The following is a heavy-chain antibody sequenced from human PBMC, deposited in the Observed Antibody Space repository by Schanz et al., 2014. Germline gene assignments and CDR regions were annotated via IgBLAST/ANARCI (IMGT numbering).Heavy chain of an antibody. CDR1: GGTFSTYT. Sequence: QVQLVQSGAEVKKPGSSVKVSCKASGGTFSTYTISWVRQAPGQGLEWMGRIIPILGIATYAQKFQDKVPITADTSTTTAYMELSGLRSEDTAVYYCARDRLECGAECYSVEVFEIWGQGTLVIVSS. V-gene: IGHV1-69*08. CDR2: IIPILGIA. D-gene: IGHD2-21*01. J-gene: IGHJ4*02. CDR3: ARDRLECGAECYSVEVFEI.